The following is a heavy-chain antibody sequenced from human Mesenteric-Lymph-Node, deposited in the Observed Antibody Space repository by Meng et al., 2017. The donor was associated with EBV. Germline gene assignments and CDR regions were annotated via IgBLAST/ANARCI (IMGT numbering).Heavy chain of an antibody. CDR3: ARTGRCSGDSCYYNWFDP. V-gene: IGHV4-61*01. J-gene: IGHJ5*02. CDR1: GDSVNDVNYY. CDR2: IYYSGST. D-gene: IGHD2-15*01. Sequence: AQLQESGPGLVKPSETLSLPCTVSGDSVNDVNYYWSWIRQPPGKGLEWIAYIYYSGSTNFNPSLKSRAAISVDTSKNQFSLRLSSVTAADTAVYYCARTGRCSGDSCYYNWFDPWGQGTLVTVSS.